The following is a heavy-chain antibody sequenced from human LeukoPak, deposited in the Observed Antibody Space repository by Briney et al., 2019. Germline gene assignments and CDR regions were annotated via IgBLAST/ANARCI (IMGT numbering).Heavy chain of an antibody. J-gene: IGHJ4*02. CDR3: ARVSSWRPY. V-gene: IGHV4-39*01. CDR1: GGSISSYY. Sequence: SETLSLTCTVSGGSISSYYWGWIRQPPGKGLQWIGSIYYSGSTYYNPSLKSRVTISVDTSKNQFSLKLSSVAAADTAVYYCARVSSWRPYWGQGTLVTVSS. CDR2: IYYSGST. D-gene: IGHD6-13*01.